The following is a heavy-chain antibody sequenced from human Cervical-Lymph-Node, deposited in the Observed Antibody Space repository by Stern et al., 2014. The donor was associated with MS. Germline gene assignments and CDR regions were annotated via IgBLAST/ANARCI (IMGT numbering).Heavy chain of an antibody. D-gene: IGHD1-1*01. CDR2: ISSSSSTT. Sequence: EVQLVESGGGLVQPGGSLRLSCAASGFTFSSYSMNWVRQAPGQGLEWVSYISSSSSTTYYADSVKCRFTISRDNAKNSLYLQMNSLRAEDTAVYYCARDRYDWDYFDYWGQGTLVTVSS. CDR3: ARDRYDWDYFDY. J-gene: IGHJ4*02. V-gene: IGHV3-48*01. CDR1: GFTFSSYS.